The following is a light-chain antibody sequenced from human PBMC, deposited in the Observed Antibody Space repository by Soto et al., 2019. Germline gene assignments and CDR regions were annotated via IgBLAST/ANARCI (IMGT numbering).Light chain of an antibody. Sequence: QSVLTQPRSVSGSPGQPVTISCTGTSSDVGGYNYVSWYQQHQGKAPKLMIYDVSKRPSGVPDRFSGSKSGNTASLTISGLQAEDEADYYCCSYAGSYTLVFGGGTKLTVL. CDR1: SSDVGGYNY. J-gene: IGLJ2*01. CDR3: CSYAGSYTLV. V-gene: IGLV2-11*01. CDR2: DVS.